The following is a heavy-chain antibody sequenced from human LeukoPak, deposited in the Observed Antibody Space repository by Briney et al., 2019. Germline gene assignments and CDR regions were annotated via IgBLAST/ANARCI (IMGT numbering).Heavy chain of an antibody. D-gene: IGHD6-13*01. CDR2: IYYSGST. J-gene: IGHJ6*03. V-gene: IGHV4-39*07. CDR1: GGSISSSSYY. CDR3: ARVSAAGSVFPYVVYFLPPAKYYMDV. Sequence: PSETLSLTCTVSGGSISSSSYYWGWIRQPPGKGLEWIGSIYYSGSTYYNPSLKSRVTISVDTSKNQFSLKLSSVTAADTAVYYCARVSAAGSVFPYVVYFLPPAKYYMDVWGKGTTVTVSS.